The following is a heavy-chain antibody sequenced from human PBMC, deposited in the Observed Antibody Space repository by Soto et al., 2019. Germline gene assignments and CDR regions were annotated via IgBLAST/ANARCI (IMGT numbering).Heavy chain of an antibody. CDR3: ATLGGTAMVKIDY. D-gene: IGHD5-18*01. V-gene: IGHV1-69*06. CDR2: IIPIFGTA. J-gene: IGHJ4*02. CDR1: GGTFSSYA. Sequence: QVQLVQSGAEVKKPGSSVKVSCKASGGTFSSYAICWVRQAPGQGLEWMGGIIPIFGTANYAQKFQGRVKITADKSTSTAYMGLSSLRSEDTAVYYCATLGGTAMVKIDYWGQGTLVAVSS.